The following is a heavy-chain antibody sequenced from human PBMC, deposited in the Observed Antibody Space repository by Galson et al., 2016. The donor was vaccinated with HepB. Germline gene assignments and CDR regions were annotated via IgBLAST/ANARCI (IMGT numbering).Heavy chain of an antibody. CDR1: GFTFSSHW. V-gene: IGHV3-7*03. D-gene: IGHD1-14*01. CDR3: ANHRG. CDR2: INQDGGEK. Sequence: SLRLSCAASGFTFSSHWMHWVSQAPGKGLEWVANINQDGGEKYYVDSVKGRFTISSDNAKNSLYLQMNSLRAEDTAVFYCANHRGWGQGTLVTVSS. J-gene: IGHJ4*02.